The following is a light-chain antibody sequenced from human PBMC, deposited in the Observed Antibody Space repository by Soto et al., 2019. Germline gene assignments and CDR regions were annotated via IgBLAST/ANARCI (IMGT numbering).Light chain of an antibody. J-gene: IGLJ1*01. CDR2: EVT. CDR1: SSDIGGYKY. Sequence: QSALTQPASVSGSPGQSITISCTGTSSDIGGYKYVSWYQQHPGKAPKLIIYEVTNRPSGVSDRFSGSKSGNTASLTISGLQAEDEADYYCSSYTGSDIPYVFGTGTKLTVL. V-gene: IGLV2-14*01. CDR3: SSYTGSDIPYV.